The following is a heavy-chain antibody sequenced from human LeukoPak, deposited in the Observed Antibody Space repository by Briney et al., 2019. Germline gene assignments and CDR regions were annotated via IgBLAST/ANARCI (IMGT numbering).Heavy chain of an antibody. CDR1: GGSFSGYY. CDR2: INHSGST. D-gene: IGHD6-13*01. J-gene: IGHJ5*02. CDR3: ARVDKSSSWCRNWFDP. V-gene: IGHV4-34*01. Sequence: SETLSLTCAVYGGSFSGYYWSWIRQPPGKGLEWIGEINHSGSTNYNPSLKSRVTISVDTSKNQFSLKLSSVTAADTAVYYRARVDKSSSWCRNWFDPWGQGTLVTVAS.